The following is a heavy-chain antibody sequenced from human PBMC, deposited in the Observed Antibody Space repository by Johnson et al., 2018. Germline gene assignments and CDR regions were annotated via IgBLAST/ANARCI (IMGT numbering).Heavy chain of an antibody. J-gene: IGHJ3*02. V-gene: IGHV4-59*01. CDR3: ARDVTGYGRENAFDI. CDR2: IYYTGWT. CDR1: GDSINTNY. D-gene: IGHD5-12*01. Sequence: VQLLESGPGLVKPSETLSLSCTVSGDSINTNYWSWIRQPPGKGLEWIGYIYYTGWTNYNPSLKSRVTISVDMSKNQFSLKLRSGVAADTAVYFCARDVTGYGRENAFDIWGQGTMVTVSS.